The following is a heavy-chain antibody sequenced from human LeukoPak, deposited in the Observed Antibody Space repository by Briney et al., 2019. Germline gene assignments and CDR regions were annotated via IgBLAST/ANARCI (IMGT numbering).Heavy chain of an antibody. CDR1: GFTFSDYY. J-gene: IGHJ3*02. CDR2: ISSSGSTI. CDR3: ARDFSISIFGVVIDSDAFDI. Sequence: GGSLRLSCAASGFTFSDYYMSWIRQAPGKGLEWVSYISSSGSTIYYADSVKGRFTISRDNAKNSLYLQMNSLRAEDTAVYYCARDFSISIFGVVIDSDAFDIWGQGTMVTVSS. D-gene: IGHD3-3*01. V-gene: IGHV3-11*04.